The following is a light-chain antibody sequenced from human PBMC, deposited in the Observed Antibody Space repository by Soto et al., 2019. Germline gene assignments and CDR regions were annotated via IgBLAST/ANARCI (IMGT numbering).Light chain of an antibody. Sequence: EIVLTQSPGTLSLSPGERATLSCRASQSVSSNSLAWYHQKPGQPPRLLIYGASSRPTDIPARFSGSGSGTDFTLTISSLEPEDFALYYCQQRSNWPITFGQGTRLEIK. J-gene: IGKJ5*01. V-gene: IGKV3D-20*02. CDR2: GAS. CDR3: QQRSNWPIT. CDR1: QSVSSNS.